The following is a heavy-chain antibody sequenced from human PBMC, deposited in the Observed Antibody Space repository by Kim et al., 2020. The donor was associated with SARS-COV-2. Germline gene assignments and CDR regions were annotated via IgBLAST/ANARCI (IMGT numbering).Heavy chain of an antibody. CDR2: ICSGDSK. CDR1: GFTVNTNY. Sequence: GGSLRLSCAASGFTVNTNYMSWVRQAPGKGLEWVSVICSGDSKYYSDSVEGRFTITRRDYKNTLYLQMNSLIAADTAVYYCSRWGYDSLPGLDAFDCWG. V-gene: IGHV3-53*04. CDR3: SRWGYDSLPGLDAFDC. J-gene: IGHJ3*01. D-gene: IGHD3-9*01.